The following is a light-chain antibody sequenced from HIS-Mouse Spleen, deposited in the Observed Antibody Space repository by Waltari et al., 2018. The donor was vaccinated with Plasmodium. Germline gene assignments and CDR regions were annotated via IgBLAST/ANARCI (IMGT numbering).Light chain of an antibody. CDR2: GAS. V-gene: IGKV3-15*01. CDR1: QCVGSN. CDR3: QQYNNWSFT. Sequence: EIVMTHSPATLSVSPAERATLSCRASQCVGSNLAWYQQKPGQAPRLLIYGASTRATGIPARFSGSGSGTEFTLTISSLQSEDFAVYYCQQYNNWSFTFGPGTKVDIK. J-gene: IGKJ3*01.